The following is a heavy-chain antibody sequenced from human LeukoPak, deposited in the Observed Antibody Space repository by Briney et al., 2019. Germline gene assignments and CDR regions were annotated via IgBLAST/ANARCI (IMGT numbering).Heavy chain of an antibody. CDR3: AKDRIMYYYGSGSPGMDV. D-gene: IGHD3-10*01. Sequence: GGSLRLSCAASGFTFSSYWMHWVRQAPGKGLVWVSRIQSDGSSTIYADSVKGRFTISRDNSKNTLYLQMNSLRAEDTAVYYCAKDRIMYYYGSGSPGMDVWGKGTTVTISS. CDR2: IQSDGSST. J-gene: IGHJ6*04. V-gene: IGHV3-74*01. CDR1: GFTFSSYW.